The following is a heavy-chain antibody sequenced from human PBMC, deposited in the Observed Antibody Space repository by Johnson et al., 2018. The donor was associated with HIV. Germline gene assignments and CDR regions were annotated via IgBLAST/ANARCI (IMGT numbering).Heavy chain of an antibody. V-gene: IGHV3-53*01. CDR2: IHSGGST. CDR3: TTAIVIDAFDI. CDR1: GFTVSRNY. D-gene: IGHD3-16*02. J-gene: IGHJ3*02. Sequence: VQLVESGGGLIQPGGSLRLSCAVFGFTVSRNYMSWVRQAPGKGMEWVSVIHSGGSTYYADSVKGRFTISRDNSKNTLYLQMNSLTTEDTAVYYCTTAIVIDAFDIWGQGTMVTVSS.